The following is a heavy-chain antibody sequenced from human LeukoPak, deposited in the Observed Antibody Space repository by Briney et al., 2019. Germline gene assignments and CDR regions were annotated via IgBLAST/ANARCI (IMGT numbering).Heavy chain of an antibody. Sequence: GGSLRLSCAASGFTLSSYSMNWVRQAPGPGLEWVSSISSTSSYIYYADSVKGRFPISRDKAKNSLYLQMNSPRAEDTAVYYCARGRWESTSKYYYESSGYSHWGQGTLVTVSS. CDR1: GFTLSSYS. V-gene: IGHV3-21*01. CDR2: ISSTSSYI. J-gene: IGHJ4*02. D-gene: IGHD3-22*01. CDR3: ARGRWESTSKYYYESSGYSH.